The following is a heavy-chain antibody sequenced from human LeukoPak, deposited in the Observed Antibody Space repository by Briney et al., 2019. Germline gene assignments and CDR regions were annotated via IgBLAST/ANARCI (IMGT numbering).Heavy chain of an antibody. V-gene: IGHV3-74*01. CDR2: INSDGSRT. CDR1: GFTFSSHW. CDR3: TSLTTNGDHLSDY. J-gene: IGHJ4*02. Sequence: GGSLRLSCAASGFTFSSHWMYWVRQAPGKGLVWVSRINSDGSRTSYADSVKGRFTISRDNAKNTLYLQMNSLRAEDTAVYYCTSLTTNGDHLSDYWGQGTLVTVSS. D-gene: IGHD4-17*01.